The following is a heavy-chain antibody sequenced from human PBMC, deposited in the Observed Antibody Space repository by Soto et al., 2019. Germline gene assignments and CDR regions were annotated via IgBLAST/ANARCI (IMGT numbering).Heavy chain of an antibody. Sequence: QVQLMQSGAEVKKPGASVKVSCKASGYTFTSYGISWVRQAPGQGLEWMGWISAYNGNTNYAQKLQGRVTMTTDTSTSTAYMELRSLRSDDTAVYYCARDGEEYCSGGSCLGDFDYWGQGTLVTVSS. J-gene: IGHJ4*02. CDR1: GYTFTSYG. D-gene: IGHD2-15*01. CDR2: ISAYNGNT. CDR3: ARDGEEYCSGGSCLGDFDY. V-gene: IGHV1-18*04.